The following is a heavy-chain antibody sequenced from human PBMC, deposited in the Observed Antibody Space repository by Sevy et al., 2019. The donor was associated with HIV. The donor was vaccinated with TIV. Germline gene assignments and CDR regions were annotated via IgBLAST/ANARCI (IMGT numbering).Heavy chain of an antibody. J-gene: IGHJ4*02. V-gene: IGHV3-33*01. Sequence: GGSLRLSCAASGFTFSSYGMHWVRQAPGKGLEWVAVIWYDGSNKYYADSVKGRFTICRDNSKNTLYLQMNSPEAEDTAVYYCAGDEYYDDVWGSYRYTYYFDYWGQGTLVTVSS. D-gene: IGHD3-16*02. CDR3: AGDEYYDDVWGSYRYTYYFDY. CDR2: IWYDGSNK. CDR1: GFTFSSYG.